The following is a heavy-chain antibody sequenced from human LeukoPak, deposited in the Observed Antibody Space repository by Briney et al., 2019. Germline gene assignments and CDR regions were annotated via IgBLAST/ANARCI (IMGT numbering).Heavy chain of an antibody. CDR2: NNYRHST. CDR1: GGSISSSTYY. D-gene: IGHD6-13*01. V-gene: IGHV4-39*01. Sequence: SETLSLTCTVSGGSISSSTYYWRRVRQPPGKGLEWIGSNNYRHSTIYNQSLKSRVTISVDTYKNQCSVKLSSVTSADTAVYFCARGPDYSSSYAANWFDPWGQGTLVTVSS. CDR3: ARGPDYSSSYAANWFDP. J-gene: IGHJ5*02.